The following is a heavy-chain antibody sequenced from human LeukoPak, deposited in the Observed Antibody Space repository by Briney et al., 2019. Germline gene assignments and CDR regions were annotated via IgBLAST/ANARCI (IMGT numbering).Heavy chain of an antibody. V-gene: IGHV5-51*01. CDR1: GYSFTSYW. CDR3: ARRLNYYDSSSIRVWNWFDP. CDR2: IYPGDSDT. Sequence: GESLRISCKGSGYSFTSYWIGWVRQMPGKGLEWMGIIYPGDSDTRYSPSFQGQVTISADKSISTAYLQWSSLKASDTAMYYCARRLNYYDSSSIRVWNWFDPWGQGTLVTVSS. D-gene: IGHD3-22*01. J-gene: IGHJ5*02.